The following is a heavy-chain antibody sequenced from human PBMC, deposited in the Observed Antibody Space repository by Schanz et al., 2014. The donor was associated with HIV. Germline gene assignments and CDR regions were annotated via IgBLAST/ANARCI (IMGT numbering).Heavy chain of an antibody. CDR1: GFTFSSYS. CDR2: ISSSSSSYI. D-gene: IGHD6-6*01. CDR3: AREAVRFFDY. V-gene: IGHV3-21*01. Sequence: EVQLVESGGGLVKPGGSLRLSCAASGFTFSSYSMNWVRQAPGKGLEWVSSISSSSSSYIYYADSVKGRFTISRDNARNSLYLQLNSLRAEDTAVYYCAREAVRFFDYWGQGTLVTVSS. J-gene: IGHJ4*02.